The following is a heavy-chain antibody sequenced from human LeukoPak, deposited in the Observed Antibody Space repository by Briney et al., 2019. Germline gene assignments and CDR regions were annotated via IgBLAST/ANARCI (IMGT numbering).Heavy chain of an antibody. CDR3: ARGFRMITFGGVRYWFDP. CDR2: INLKSGGT. CDR1: GDTFTGNY. Sequence: ASVKVSCKASGDTFTGNYIHWVRQAPGQGLEWMGWINLKSGGTNYAQKFQDRVTVTRDRSISTAYMELSRLRSDDTAVYYCARGFRMITFGGVRYWFDPWGQGTLVTVSS. V-gene: IGHV1-2*02. D-gene: IGHD3-16*01. J-gene: IGHJ5*02.